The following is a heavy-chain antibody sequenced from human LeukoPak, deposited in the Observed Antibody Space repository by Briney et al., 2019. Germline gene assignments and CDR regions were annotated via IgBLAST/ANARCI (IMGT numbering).Heavy chain of an antibody. V-gene: IGHV4-61*02. Sequence: PSETLSLTCTVSGGSISSGSYYWSWIRQPAGKGLEWIGRIYTSGSTNYNPSLKSRVTISVDTSKNQFSLKLSSVTAADTAVYYCAGPTAALDYWGQGTLVTVSS. CDR3: AGPTAALDY. D-gene: IGHD2-2*01. J-gene: IGHJ4*02. CDR1: GGSISSGSYY. CDR2: IYTSGST.